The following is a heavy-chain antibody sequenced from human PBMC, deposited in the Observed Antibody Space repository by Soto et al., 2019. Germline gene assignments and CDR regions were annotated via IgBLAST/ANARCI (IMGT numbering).Heavy chain of an antibody. Sequence: PSETLSLTCTVSGGSISSYYWSWIRQPPGKGLEWIGYIYYSGSTNYNPSLKSRVTISVDTSKNQFSLKLSSVTAADTAVYYCATYPLPATTISALRDYWGQGTLVTVSS. J-gene: IGHJ4*02. CDR1: GGSISSYY. CDR2: IYYSGST. D-gene: IGHD2-2*01. CDR3: ATYPLPATTISALRDY. V-gene: IGHV4-59*01.